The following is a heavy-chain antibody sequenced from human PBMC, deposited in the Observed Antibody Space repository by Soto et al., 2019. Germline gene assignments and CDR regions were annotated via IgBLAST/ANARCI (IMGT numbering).Heavy chain of an antibody. CDR1: GCSITNYY. CDR2: VYSGGGT. J-gene: IGHJ4*02. Sequence: SETLSLTFTISGCSITNYYCSLIRQPQGKGLEWIGYVYSGGGTNYNPSLKSRVTMSVDTSNNQLSLKLSSVTAADSAVYYCVRNSNNGYYPFDYSGQGTQVTVSS. V-gene: IGHV4-4*08. D-gene: IGHD3-22*01. CDR3: VRNSNNGYYPFDY.